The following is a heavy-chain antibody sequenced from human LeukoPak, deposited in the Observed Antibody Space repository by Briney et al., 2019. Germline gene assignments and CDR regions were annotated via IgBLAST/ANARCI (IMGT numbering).Heavy chain of an antibody. CDR2: MRFDGNTK. CDR1: GFLVNDYG. Sequence: GGSLRLSCAASGFLVNDYGMHWVRQAPGKGPEWVAAMRFDGNTKYYVDSVKGRFTISRDTSKNTLFLQMNSLRDEDTATYYCAKEQWLVRDYYFDYWGQGTLVTVSS. CDR3: AKEQWLVRDYYFDY. J-gene: IGHJ4*02. V-gene: IGHV3-30*02. D-gene: IGHD6-19*01.